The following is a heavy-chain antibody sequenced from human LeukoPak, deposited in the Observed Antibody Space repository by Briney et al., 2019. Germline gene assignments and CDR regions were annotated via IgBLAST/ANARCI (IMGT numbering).Heavy chain of an antibody. V-gene: IGHV4-61*02. Sequence: XXRQXXXKGLEXXXXXXXSGSTNYNPSLKSRVTISVDTSKNQFSLKLSSVTAADTAVYYCARVVEDYYDSSGYYYYFDYWGQGTLVTVSS. CDR2: XXXSGST. D-gene: IGHD3-22*01. CDR3: ARVVEDYYDSSGYYYYFDY. J-gene: IGHJ4*02.